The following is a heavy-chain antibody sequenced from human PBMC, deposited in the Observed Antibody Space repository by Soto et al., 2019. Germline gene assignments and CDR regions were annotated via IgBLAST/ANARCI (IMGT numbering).Heavy chain of an antibody. CDR2: MKKDGSEK. V-gene: IGHV3-7*03. CDR3: AKLGSGYYTGLYFDY. CDR1: GFTFGDYW. D-gene: IGHD3-3*01. Sequence: EVHLVESGGALVQRGGSLRLSCAASGFTFGDYWMSWVRQPPGKGLEWVAHMKKDGSEKYYVDSVKGRFTVSRDNTKNSLYLQINSLRAEDTAVYYCAKLGSGYYTGLYFDYWGPGTLVTVSS. J-gene: IGHJ4*02.